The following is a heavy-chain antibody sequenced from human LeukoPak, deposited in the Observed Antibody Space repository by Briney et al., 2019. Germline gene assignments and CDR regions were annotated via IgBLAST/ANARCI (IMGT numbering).Heavy chain of an antibody. V-gene: IGHV4-59*01. CDR2: IYYSGST. CDR1: GGPISSYY. CDR3: ARENEAFDI. J-gene: IGHJ3*02. Sequence: PSETLSLTCTVSGGPISSYYWSWIRQPPGKGLEWIGYIYYSGSTNYNPSLKSRVTISVDTSKNQFSLKLSSVTAADTAVYYCARENEAFDIWGQGTMVTVSS.